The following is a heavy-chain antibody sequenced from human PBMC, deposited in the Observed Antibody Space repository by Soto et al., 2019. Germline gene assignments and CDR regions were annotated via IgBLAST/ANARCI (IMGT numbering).Heavy chain of an antibody. Sequence: GGALRLSCVGSGFTFSSNWMTWVRQAPGKGLEWVGNIRQEGSEKNYVDSVKGRFTISRDNAKNSLYLQMNSLRAEDTAVYYCAREIVVARGASYFDYWGPGTLVTVSS. D-gene: IGHD2-2*01. CDR3: AREIVVARGASYFDY. V-gene: IGHV3-7*04. J-gene: IGHJ4*02. CDR2: IRQEGSEK. CDR1: GFTFSSNW.